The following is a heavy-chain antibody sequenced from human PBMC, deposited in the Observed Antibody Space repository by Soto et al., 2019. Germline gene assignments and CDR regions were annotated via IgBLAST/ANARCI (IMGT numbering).Heavy chain of an antibody. CDR2: ISSSSGYI. V-gene: IGHV3-21*01. CDR1: GLTFSSQS. J-gene: IGHJ1*01. Sequence: PGGSLRLSCAASGLTFSSQSMSWVRQAPGKGLEWVSSISSSSGYIYYADSVKGRFTISRDNAKRSLYLQMNSLRAEDTAVYYCATVRLSSRFLEWLFPFHHWGQRTLVTVSS. CDR3: ATVRLSSRFLEWLFPFHH. D-gene: IGHD3-3*01.